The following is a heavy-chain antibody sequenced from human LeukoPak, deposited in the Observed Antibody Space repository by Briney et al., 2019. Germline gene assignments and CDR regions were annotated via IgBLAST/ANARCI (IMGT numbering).Heavy chain of an antibody. CDR1: GVSISGYY. V-gene: IGHV4-59*01. Sequence: PSETLSLTCTVSGVSISGYYLSWIRQPPGQGLEWIGYIHYSGSTNYNPSLKGRVTISLDMSKNQFSLKLNSMTAADTAVYYCAREGQWLPDWFDPWGQGTLVTVSS. CDR2: IHYSGST. D-gene: IGHD6-19*01. CDR3: AREGQWLPDWFDP. J-gene: IGHJ5*02.